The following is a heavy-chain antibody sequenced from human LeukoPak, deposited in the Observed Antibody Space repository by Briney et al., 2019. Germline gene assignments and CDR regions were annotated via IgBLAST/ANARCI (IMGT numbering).Heavy chain of an antibody. CDR1: GFTFSSYA. Sequence: GGSLRLSCAASGFTFSSYAMSWVRQAPGKGLEWVSAISGSGGGTYYADSVKGRFTISRDNSKNTLYLQMNSLRAENTAVYYCAKRSSSWYVIDYWGQGTLVTVSS. CDR2: ISGSGGGT. CDR3: AKRSSSWYVIDY. D-gene: IGHD6-13*01. V-gene: IGHV3-23*01. J-gene: IGHJ4*02.